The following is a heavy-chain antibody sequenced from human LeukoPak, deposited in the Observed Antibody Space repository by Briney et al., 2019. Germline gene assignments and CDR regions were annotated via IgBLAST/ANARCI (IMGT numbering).Heavy chain of an antibody. CDR1: GYTFTSYD. CDR3: AREDGGWFDP. Sequence: ASVKVSCKASGYTFTSYDINWVRQAPGQGLEWMGWINPNSGGTNYAQKFQGRVTMTRDTSISTAYMELSRLRSDDTAVYYCAREDGGWFDPWGQGTLVTVSS. V-gene: IGHV1-2*02. J-gene: IGHJ5*02. CDR2: INPNSGGT.